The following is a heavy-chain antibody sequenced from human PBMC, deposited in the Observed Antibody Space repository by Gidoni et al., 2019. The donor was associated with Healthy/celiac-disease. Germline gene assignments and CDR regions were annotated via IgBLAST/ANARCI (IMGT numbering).Heavy chain of an antibody. Sequence: QVQLQESGPGLVKPSETLSLTCTVSGGSVSSGSYYWSWIRQPPGKGLEWIGYIYYIGSTNYNPSLKSRVTISVDTSKNQFSLKLSSVTAADTAVYYCARDLEGEHSSGWPHGGAFDIWGQGTMVTVSS. J-gene: IGHJ3*02. CDR1: GGSVSSGSYY. D-gene: IGHD6-19*01. V-gene: IGHV4-61*01. CDR2: IYYIGST. CDR3: ARDLEGEHSSGWPHGGAFDI.